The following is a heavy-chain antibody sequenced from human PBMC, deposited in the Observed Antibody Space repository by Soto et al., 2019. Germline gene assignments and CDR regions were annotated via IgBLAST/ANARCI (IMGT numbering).Heavy chain of an antibody. V-gene: IGHV5-51*01. D-gene: IGHD6-19*01. CDR3: ARHRYNSGRTENDMDV. CDR2: IYHGDSYT. J-gene: IGHJ6*01. Sequence: VESLKISCKVSGYDFASYCIVWVLQMPGKCLEGMGIIYHGDSYTRYSPSFQGQVTISLDKSISTAYLQWSSLKASDNAMYYCARHRYNSGRTENDMDVWGQGTTVTVSS. CDR1: GYDFASYC.